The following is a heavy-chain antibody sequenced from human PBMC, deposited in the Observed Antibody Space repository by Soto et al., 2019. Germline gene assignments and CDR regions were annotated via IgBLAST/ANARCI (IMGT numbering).Heavy chain of an antibody. D-gene: IGHD4-17*01. CDR1: GFTFRSYA. CDR3: ARATVVDRYYVDY. V-gene: IGHV3-30-3*01. Sequence: QVQLVESGGGVVQPGRSLRLSCAASGFTFRSYAMHWVRQAPGKGLEWVAVISYDGSNKYYADSVKGRFTISRDNSKNTLYLEMNTLKAEDTAVYYCARATVVDRYYVDYLGQGTLVTVSS. CDR2: ISYDGSNK. J-gene: IGHJ4*02.